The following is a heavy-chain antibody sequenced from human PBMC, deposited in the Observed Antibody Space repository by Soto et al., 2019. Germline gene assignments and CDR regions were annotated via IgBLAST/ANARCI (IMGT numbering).Heavy chain of an antibody. V-gene: IGHV1-2*02. Sequence: ASVKVSCKASGYTFTGYYMHWVRQAPGQGLEWMGWINPNSGGTNYAQKFQGRVTMTRDTSISTAYMELSRLRSVDTAVYYCAREPRYYDFWSGYPYGMDVWGQGTTVTVSS. J-gene: IGHJ6*02. CDR3: AREPRYYDFWSGYPYGMDV. CDR1: GYTFTGYY. CDR2: INPNSGGT. D-gene: IGHD3-3*01.